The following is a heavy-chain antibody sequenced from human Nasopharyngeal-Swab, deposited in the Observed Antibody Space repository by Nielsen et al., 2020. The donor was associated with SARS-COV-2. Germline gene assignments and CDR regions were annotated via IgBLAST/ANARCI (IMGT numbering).Heavy chain of an antibody. V-gene: IGHV3-30*04. CDR2: ISYDGTKK. CDR3: ARVGVEQWLYY. J-gene: IGHJ4*02. D-gene: IGHD6-19*01. Sequence: GESLKISCAASGFTFSTFAMHWVRQAPGKGLEWVALISYDGTKKHYADSVKGRFTISRDNSNNTLSLQMNSLRPDDTAVYYCARVGVEQWLYYWGQGTLVTVSS. CDR1: GFTFSTFA.